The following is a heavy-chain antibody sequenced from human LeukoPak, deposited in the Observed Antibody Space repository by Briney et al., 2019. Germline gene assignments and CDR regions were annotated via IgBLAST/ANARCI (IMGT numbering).Heavy chain of an antibody. D-gene: IGHD3-10*01. CDR2: INHSGST. V-gene: IGHV4-34*01. J-gene: IGHJ6*02. Sequence: PSETLSLTCAVCGGSFSGYHWSWIRQPPGKGLEWIGEINHSGSTNYNPSLKSRVTISVDTSKNQFSLKLSSVTAADTAVYYCARGVIWFGELLSYYYGMDVWGQGTTVTVSS. CDR1: GGSFSGYH. CDR3: ARGVIWFGELLSYYYGMDV.